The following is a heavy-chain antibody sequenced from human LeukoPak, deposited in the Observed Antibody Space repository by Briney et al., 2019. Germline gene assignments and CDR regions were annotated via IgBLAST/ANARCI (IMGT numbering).Heavy chain of an antibody. V-gene: IGHV3-23*01. D-gene: IGHD6-19*01. CDR1: GFTFSNYG. Sequence: PGGSLRLSCAASGFTFSNYGMSWVRQAPGKGLKWVSSITGSGDYTYHADSVKGRFTISRDNSKSTLYLQMNSLRAEDTAVYYCARETYSSGWTGFDYWGQGTLVTVSS. CDR3: ARETYSSGWTGFDY. CDR2: ITGSGDYT. J-gene: IGHJ4*02.